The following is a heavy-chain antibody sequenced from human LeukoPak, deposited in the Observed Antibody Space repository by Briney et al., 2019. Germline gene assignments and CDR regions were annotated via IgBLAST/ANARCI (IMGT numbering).Heavy chain of an antibody. J-gene: IGHJ4*02. D-gene: IGHD6-6*01. CDR2: IYPGDSDT. CDR1: GYSFSNYW. Sequence: GESLKTSCKGSGYSFSNYWIGWVRQMPGKGLEWMGIIYPGDSDTRYGPSFQGQVTISADKSITTAYLQWSSLKASDSAMYYCARRFTYSSSSAPFDYWGQGTLVTVSS. CDR3: ARRFTYSSSSAPFDY. V-gene: IGHV5-51*01.